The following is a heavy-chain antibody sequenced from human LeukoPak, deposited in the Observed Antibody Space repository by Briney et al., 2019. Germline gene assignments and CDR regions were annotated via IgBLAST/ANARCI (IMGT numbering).Heavy chain of an antibody. V-gene: IGHV4-34*01. CDR3: ARGRLYSGSYYDY. J-gene: IGHJ4*02. CDR1: GGSFSGYY. D-gene: IGHD1-26*01. Sequence: SETMSLTCAVYGGSFSGYYWSWIRQSPGKGLEWIGEINHSGSTNYNPSLKSRVTISVDTSKNQFSLKLSSVTAADTAVYYCARGRLYSGSYYDYWGQGTLVTVS. CDR2: INHSGST.